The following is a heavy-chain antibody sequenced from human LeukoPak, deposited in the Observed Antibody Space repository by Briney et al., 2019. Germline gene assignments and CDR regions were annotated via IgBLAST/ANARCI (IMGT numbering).Heavy chain of an antibody. CDR3: ARVWSPPYTSGWPSYFDF. CDR1: GFTFSDYS. CDR2: ISSSSRYI. J-gene: IGHJ4*02. Sequence: GGSLRLSCAASGFTFSDYSMNWVRQAPGKGLEWVSSISSSSRYIYYADSVKGRFSISRDNAKNSLYLQMNSLRAEDTAVYYCARVWSPPYTSGWPSYFDFWGQGTLVTVSS. D-gene: IGHD6-25*01. V-gene: IGHV3-21*01.